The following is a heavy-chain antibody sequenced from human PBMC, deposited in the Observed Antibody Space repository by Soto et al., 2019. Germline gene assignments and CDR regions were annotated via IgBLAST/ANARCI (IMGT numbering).Heavy chain of an antibody. CDR1: GFSFSVYF. Sequence: QVQLVESGGGLVKPGGSLRLSCAASGFSFSVYFMSWLRQPPGNRLEWVSSIKDRGVNTGYEDYVSGRFTFSRDNAKNSLYLQMNSLTAEDTAVYYCARENYGAFEYRGQGILVTVSS. CDR2: IKDRGVNT. D-gene: IGHD4-17*01. CDR3: ARENYGAFEY. V-gene: IGHV3-11*06. J-gene: IGHJ4*02.